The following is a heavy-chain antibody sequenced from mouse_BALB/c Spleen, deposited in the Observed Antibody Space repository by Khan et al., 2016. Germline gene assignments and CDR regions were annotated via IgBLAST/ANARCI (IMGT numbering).Heavy chain of an antibody. J-gene: IGHJ3*01. CDR1: GFDFSRYW. Sequence: EVKLLESGGGLVQPGGSLKFSCAASGFDFSRYWMSWVRQAPGKGLEWIGEINPDSSTINYTPSLKDKFIISRDNANNTLYLQMSKLRSEDTALYYCARPVMYSWFAYWGQGTLVTVSA. D-gene: IGHD2-13*01. CDR2: INPDSSTI. V-gene: IGHV4-1*02. CDR3: ARPVMYSWFAY.